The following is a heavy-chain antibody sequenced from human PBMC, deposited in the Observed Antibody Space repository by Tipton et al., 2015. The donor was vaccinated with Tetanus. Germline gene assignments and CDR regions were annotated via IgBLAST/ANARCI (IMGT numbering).Heavy chain of an antibody. CDR1: GDSVTSSY. D-gene: IGHD5-24*01. CDR2: ISNGNP. Sequence: GLVKPSETLSLTCAVSGDSVTSSYWAWIRQPAGKGLEWVGRISNGNPDYSPSLKSRVTLSVDTSKNQFYLELRSVTAADAGVYYCARGITDGYNRRFDYWGRGILVAVSP. J-gene: IGHJ4*01. CDR3: ARGITDGYNRRFDY. V-gene: IGHV4-4*07.